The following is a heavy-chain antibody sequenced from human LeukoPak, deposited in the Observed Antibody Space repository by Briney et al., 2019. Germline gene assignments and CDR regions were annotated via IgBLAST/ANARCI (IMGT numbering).Heavy chain of an antibody. CDR3: ARDIYSIAE. J-gene: IGHJ4*02. CDR1: GFTFSDYW. Sequence: GGSLGLSCAASGFTFSDYWIHWVRHAPGKGLVWVSLIHSDGGTTNYADSVKGRFTMSRDNAKNMVYLQMNSLRVEDTAVYYCARDIYSIAEWGQGTLVTVSS. V-gene: IGHV3-74*01. D-gene: IGHD3-3*02. CDR2: IHSDGGTT.